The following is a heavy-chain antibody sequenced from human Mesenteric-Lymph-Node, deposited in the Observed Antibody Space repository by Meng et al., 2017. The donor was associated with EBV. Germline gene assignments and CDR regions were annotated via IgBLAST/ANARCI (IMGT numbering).Heavy chain of an antibody. CDR1: GGSFSGYY. Sequence: QERRQQWCAGLVTPSDTLSLTCAVYGGSFSGYYWTWIRQPPGKGLEWVGEINYRGSTNYNPSLKSRVTISVDTSKSQLYLKLSSVTAADTAVYYCARGVNPAYWGQGTLVTVSS. D-gene: IGHD2-2*01. V-gene: IGHV4-34*01. CDR3: ARGVNPAY. J-gene: IGHJ4*02. CDR2: INYRGST.